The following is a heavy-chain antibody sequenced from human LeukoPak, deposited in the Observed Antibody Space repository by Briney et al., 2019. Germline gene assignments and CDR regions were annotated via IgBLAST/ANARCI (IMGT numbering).Heavy chain of an antibody. CDR1: GITLNNYG. CDR2: ISGSGGST. Sequence: GGSLRLSCAVSGITLNNYGMTWVRQAPGKGLEWVSAISGSGGSTYYADSVKGRFTISRDNSKNTLYLQMNSLRAEDTAVYYCAKGLGSSSPYYFDYWGQGTMVTVSS. D-gene: IGHD6-6*01. J-gene: IGHJ4*03. V-gene: IGHV3-23*01. CDR3: AKGLGSSSPYYFDY.